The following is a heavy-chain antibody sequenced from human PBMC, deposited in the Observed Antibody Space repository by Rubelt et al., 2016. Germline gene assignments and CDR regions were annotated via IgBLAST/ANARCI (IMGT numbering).Heavy chain of an antibody. V-gene: IGHV3-30*04. Sequence: GFTFSSYAMHWVRQAPGKGLEWVAVISYDGSNKYYADSVKGRFTISRDNAKNSLYLQMNSLKTEDTAVYYCTTDDPYGSGNYYGMDVWGQGTTVTVSS. CDR1: GFTFSSYA. CDR2: ISYDGSNK. CDR3: TTDDPYGSGNYYGMDV. J-gene: IGHJ6*02. D-gene: IGHD3-10*01.